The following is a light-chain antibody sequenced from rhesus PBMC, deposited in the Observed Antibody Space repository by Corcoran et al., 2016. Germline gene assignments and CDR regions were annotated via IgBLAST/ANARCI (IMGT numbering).Light chain of an antibody. V-gene: IGKV3-42*03. J-gene: IGKJ4*01. CDR3: QQYSNWPLT. Sequence: EIVMTQSPATLSLSPGERATLSCRASQRVSRNLAWYQQKPGQAPRPLISGASSRATGIPDRVSGSGSGTEFTLTISSLEPEEFAVYYCQQYSNWPLTFGGGTKVEIK. CDR1: QRVSRN. CDR2: GAS.